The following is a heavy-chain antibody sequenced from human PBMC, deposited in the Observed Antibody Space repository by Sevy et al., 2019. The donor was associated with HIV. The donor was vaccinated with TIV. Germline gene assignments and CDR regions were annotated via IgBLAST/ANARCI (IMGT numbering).Heavy chain of an antibody. V-gene: IGHV3-21*01. Sequence: GGSLRLSCAASGFTFSSYSMNWVRQAPGKGLEWVSSISSSSSYIYYADSVKGRFTISRDNAKNSLYLQMNSLRAEDTAVYYCARDTGATIHWFDPWGQGTLVTVSS. CDR1: GFTFSSYS. CDR3: ARDTGATIHWFDP. J-gene: IGHJ5*02. D-gene: IGHD1-26*01. CDR2: ISSSSSYI.